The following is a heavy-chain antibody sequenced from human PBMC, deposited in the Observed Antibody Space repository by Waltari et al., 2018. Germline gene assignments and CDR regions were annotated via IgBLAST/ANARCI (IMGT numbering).Heavy chain of an antibody. J-gene: IGHJ2*01. V-gene: IGHV1-58*01. CDR1: GFTFTSSA. CDR2: IVFGTGNT. D-gene: IGHD3-10*01. CDR3: AADGEGVSGWHFDL. Sequence: QMQLVQSGPEVKKPGTSVKVSCKASGFTFTSSAVQWVRQARGQRLEWIGWIVFGTGNTNYAQNFQERVTITRDMSTSTAYMELSSLRSEDTAVYYCAADGEGVSGWHFDLWGRGTLVTVSS.